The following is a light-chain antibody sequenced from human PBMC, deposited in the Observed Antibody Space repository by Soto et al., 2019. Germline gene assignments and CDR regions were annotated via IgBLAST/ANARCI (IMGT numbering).Light chain of an antibody. V-gene: IGKV3-20*01. J-gene: IGKJ3*01. CDR3: QQYGSSPVT. CDR1: QSVRSSY. CDR2: GAS. Sequence: EIVLTQSPGTLSLSPGERATLSCRASQSVRSSYLAWYQQKPGQAPRLLIYGASSRATGIPDRFSGSGSGKDFTLTISRLEPEDFAGYYCQQYGSSPVTFGPGTKVDIK.